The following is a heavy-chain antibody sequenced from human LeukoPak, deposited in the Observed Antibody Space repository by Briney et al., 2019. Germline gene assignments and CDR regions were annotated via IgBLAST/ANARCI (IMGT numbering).Heavy chain of an antibody. D-gene: IGHD5-12*01. J-gene: IGHJ4*02. CDR3: AKYPGVVATVVDY. CDR2: ISGSGGST. V-gene: IGHV3-23*01. CDR1: GYTFSNYT. Sequence: GGCLRLSCAASGYTFSNYTESWVREAPGKGLEWVSAISGSGGSTYYADSVKGRFTISRDNSKNTLYAQMNSLRAEDTAVYYCAKYPGVVATVVDYWGQGTLVTVSS.